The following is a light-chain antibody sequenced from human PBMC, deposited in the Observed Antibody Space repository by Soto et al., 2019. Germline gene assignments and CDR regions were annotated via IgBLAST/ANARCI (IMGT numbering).Light chain of an antibody. V-gene: IGKV1-6*01. CDR3: LQDYNYPLT. CDR2: AAS. CDR1: QGIRND. Sequence: AIQMTQSPSSLSASVGDRVTITCRASQGIRNDLGWYQQKPGKAPKLMIYAASSLQSGVPSSFSGSGSGTYFTLTISSLQPVDFATYYCLQDYNYPLTFGQGTKLEIK. J-gene: IGKJ2*01.